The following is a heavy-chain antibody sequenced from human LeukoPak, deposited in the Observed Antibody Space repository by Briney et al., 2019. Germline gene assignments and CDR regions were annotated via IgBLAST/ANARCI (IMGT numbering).Heavy chain of an antibody. CDR3: ALIGAMDS. CDR1: GYTFTDYY. CDR2: INYKNCGT. J-gene: IGHJ4*02. V-gene: IGHV1-2*02. Sequence: ASVKVSCKASGYTFTDYYIHWMGQAPGQGLDGMGWINYKNCGTNYAQQFRGGVTMTRHTYISTGYMDLSRLRSDNTAVYYGALIGAMDSWGEGTLVTVSS.